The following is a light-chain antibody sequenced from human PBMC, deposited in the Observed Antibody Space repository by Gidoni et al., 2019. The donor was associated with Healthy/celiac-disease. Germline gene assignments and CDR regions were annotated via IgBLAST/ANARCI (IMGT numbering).Light chain of an antibody. J-gene: IGKJ2*01. CDR1: QSVSSY. CDR2: DAS. V-gene: IGKV3-11*01. CDR3: QQRSNWLYT. Sequence: EIVLTQSPATLSLSPWESATLSCRASQSVSSYLAWYQQKPGQAPRLLIYDASNRATGIPARFSGSGSGTDFTLTSSSLEPEDFAVYYCQQRSNWLYTFGQGTKLEIK.